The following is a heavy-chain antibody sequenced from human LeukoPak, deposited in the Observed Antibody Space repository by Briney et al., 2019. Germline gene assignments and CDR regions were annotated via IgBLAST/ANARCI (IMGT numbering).Heavy chain of an antibody. J-gene: IGHJ5*02. V-gene: IGHV4-39*01. CDR3: ARHVRARGYCSSTSCYRNWFDP. Sequence: SETLSLTCTVSGGSISSGGYYWSWIRQPPGKGLEWIGEINHSGSTNYNPSLKSRVTISVDTSKNQFSLKLSSVTAADTAVYYCARHVRARGYCSSTSCYRNWFDPWGQGTLVTVSS. CDR2: INHSGST. D-gene: IGHD2-2*02. CDR1: GGSISSGGYY.